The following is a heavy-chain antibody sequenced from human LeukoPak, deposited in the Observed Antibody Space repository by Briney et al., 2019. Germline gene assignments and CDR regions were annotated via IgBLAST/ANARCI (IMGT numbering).Heavy chain of an antibody. Sequence: GGPLRLSCAASGFTFSSYRMHWVRQAPGKGLVWVSHINSDGSSTNYADSVKGRFTISRDNAKNTLFLQMNSLRAEDTAVYYCARDNGWYDFDYWGQGTLVTVSS. CDR3: ARDNGWYDFDY. V-gene: IGHV3-74*01. CDR1: GFTFSSYR. CDR2: INSDGSST. J-gene: IGHJ4*02. D-gene: IGHD6-19*01.